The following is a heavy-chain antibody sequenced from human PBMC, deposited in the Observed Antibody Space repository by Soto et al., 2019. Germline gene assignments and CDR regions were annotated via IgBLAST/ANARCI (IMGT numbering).Heavy chain of an antibody. D-gene: IGHD3-10*01. CDR3: ARISGYYYGSGSYPDAFDI. CDR1: GGSISSYY. Sequence: SETLSLTCTVSGGSISSYYWSWIRQPPGKGLEWIGYIYYSGSTNYNPSLKSRVTISVDTSKNQFSLKLSSVTAADTAVYYCARISGYYYGSGSYPDAFDIWGQGTMVTVSS. V-gene: IGHV4-59*01. J-gene: IGHJ3*02. CDR2: IYYSGST.